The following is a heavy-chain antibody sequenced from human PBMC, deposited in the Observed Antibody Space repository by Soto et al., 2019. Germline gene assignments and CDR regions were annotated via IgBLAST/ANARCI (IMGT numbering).Heavy chain of an antibody. CDR3: TTGSRWYFDY. D-gene: IGHD6-13*01. CDR2: IKSKTDGGTA. Sequence: LRLSCAASGFTFSNAWMSWVRQAPGKGLEWVGRIKSKTDGGTADYAAPVKGRFTISRDDSKNTLYLQVNSLKTEDTAVYYCTTGSRWYFDYWGQGTLVTVSS. J-gene: IGHJ4*02. V-gene: IGHV3-15*01. CDR1: GFTFSNAW.